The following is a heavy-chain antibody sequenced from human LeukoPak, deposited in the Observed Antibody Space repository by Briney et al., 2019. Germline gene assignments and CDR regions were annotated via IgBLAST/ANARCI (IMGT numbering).Heavy chain of an antibody. CDR3: VRHRPPTLIVPAGDFDC. Sequence: PSETLSLTCSVSGGSISSSSYYWGWIRQPPGKGLEWMGSVFHSGRTYYNPSLNSRLTISVDTSNNQFSLKLTSVPAADTALYHCVRHRPPTLIVPAGDFDCWGQGTLVTVS. V-gene: IGHV4-39*01. CDR2: VFHSGRT. CDR1: GGSISSSSYY. J-gene: IGHJ4*02. D-gene: IGHD2-2*01.